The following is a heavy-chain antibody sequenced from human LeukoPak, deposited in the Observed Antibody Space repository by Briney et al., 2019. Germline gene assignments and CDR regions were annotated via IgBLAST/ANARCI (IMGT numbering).Heavy chain of an antibody. CDR2: IWYDGSNK. CDR3: ARDSDYYGSGSYYALDY. CDR1: GFTFSSYG. V-gene: IGHV3-33*01. J-gene: IGHJ4*02. D-gene: IGHD3-10*01. Sequence: PGRSLRLSCAASGFTFSSYGMHWVRQAPGKGLEWVAVIWYDGSNKYYADSVKGRFTISRDNSKNTLYLQMNSLRAEDTAVYYCARDSDYYGSGSYYALDYWGQGTLVTVSS.